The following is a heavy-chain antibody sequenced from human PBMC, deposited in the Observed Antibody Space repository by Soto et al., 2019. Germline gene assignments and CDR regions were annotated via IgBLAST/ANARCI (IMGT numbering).Heavy chain of an antibody. CDR3: TRGPRPISTGTGAY. V-gene: IGHV3-74*01. J-gene: IGHJ4*02. D-gene: IGHD3-10*01. CDR2: IYNDGTYS. Sequence: GGSLRLSCAASGFIFKMYWMHWVRQSPGKGLVWISRIYNDGTYSDYADSVRGRFTISRDNVNDTLYLQMNNLRAEDSGLYYCTRGPRPISTGTGAYWGQGTQVTVSA. CDR1: GFIFKMYW.